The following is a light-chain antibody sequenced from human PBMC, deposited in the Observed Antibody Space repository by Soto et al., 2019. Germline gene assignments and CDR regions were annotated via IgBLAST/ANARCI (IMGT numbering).Light chain of an antibody. J-gene: IGKJ4*01. CDR1: QSVSSY. CDR2: DAS. CDR3: QQRSNWPLT. V-gene: IGKV3-11*01. Sequence: EIVLTQSPATLSLSPGERATLSCRASQSVSSYLAWYQQKPGQAPRLPIYDASNRATGIPARFSGSGSGTDFTLTISSLEPEDSAVYYCQQRSNWPLTFGGGTKVDIK.